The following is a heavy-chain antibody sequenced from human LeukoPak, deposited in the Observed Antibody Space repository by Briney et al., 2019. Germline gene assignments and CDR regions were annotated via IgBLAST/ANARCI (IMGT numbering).Heavy chain of an antibody. D-gene: IGHD3-10*01. J-gene: IGHJ6*04. Sequence: NSGGSLRLSCAASGFTFSDYYMSWIRQAPGKGLEWVSYISSSGSTIYYADSVKGRFTISRDNAKNSLYLQINSLRAEDTAVYYCARGFGELLSTLGMVVWGKGTTVTVSS. CDR3: ARGFGELLSTLGMVV. CDR2: ISSSGSTI. V-gene: IGHV3-11*04. CDR1: GFTFSDYY.